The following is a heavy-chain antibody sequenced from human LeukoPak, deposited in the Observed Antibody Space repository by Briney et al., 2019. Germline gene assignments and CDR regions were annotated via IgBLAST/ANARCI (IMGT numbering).Heavy chain of an antibody. Sequence: GASVKVSCKASGYTFTGYYMHWVGQAPGQGLEWMGWINPNSGGTNYAQKFQGRVTMTRDTSISTAYMELSRLRSDDTAVYYCARPRLSGDAITIFGVVYFDYWGQGTLVTVSS. V-gene: IGHV1-2*02. D-gene: IGHD3-3*01. CDR3: ARPRLSGDAITIFGVVYFDY. J-gene: IGHJ4*02. CDR2: INPNSGGT. CDR1: GYTFTGYY.